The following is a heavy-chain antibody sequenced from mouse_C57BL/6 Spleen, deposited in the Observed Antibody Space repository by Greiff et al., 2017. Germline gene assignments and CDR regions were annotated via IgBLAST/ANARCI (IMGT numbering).Heavy chain of an antibody. J-gene: IGHJ2*01. CDR1: GFTFSSYA. V-gene: IGHV5-4*01. D-gene: IGHD1-1*01. CDR2: ISDGGSYT. Sequence: EVKVVESGGGLVKPGGSLKLSCAASGFTFSSYAMSWVRQTPEKRLEWVATISDGGSYTYYPDNVKGRFTISRDNAKNNLYLQMSHLKSEDTAMYYCARDPTVVHYFDYWGQGTTLTVSS. CDR3: ARDPTVVHYFDY.